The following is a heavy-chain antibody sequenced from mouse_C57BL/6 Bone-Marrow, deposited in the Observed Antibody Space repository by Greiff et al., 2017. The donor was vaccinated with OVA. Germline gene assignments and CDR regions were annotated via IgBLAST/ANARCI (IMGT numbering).Heavy chain of an antibody. CDR1: GYTFTSYW. Sequence: QVQLKQPGAELVKPGASVKLSCKASGYTFTSYWMHWVKQRPGQGLEWIGMIHPNSGSTNYNEKFKSKATLTVDKSSSTAYMQLSSLTSEDSAVYYCAREAYYYGSSPSFAYWGQGTLVTVSA. D-gene: IGHD1-1*01. J-gene: IGHJ3*01. V-gene: IGHV1-64*01. CDR3: AREAYYYGSSPSFAY. CDR2: IHPNSGST.